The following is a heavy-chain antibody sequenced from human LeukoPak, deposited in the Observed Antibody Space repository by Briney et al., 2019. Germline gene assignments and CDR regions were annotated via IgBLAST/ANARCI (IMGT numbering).Heavy chain of an antibody. CDR3: ARSIVLMVYADPSDAFDI. CDR2: ISSSSSTI. D-gene: IGHD2-8*01. Sequence: SGGSLRLSCAASGFTFSSYSMNWVRQAPGKGLEWVSYISSSSSTIYYADSVKGRFIISRNPNNNSRYLRNNSLRADDTAVYYGARSIVLMVYADPSDAFDIWGQGTMVTVSS. J-gene: IGHJ3*02. CDR1: GFTFSSYS. V-gene: IGHV3-48*04.